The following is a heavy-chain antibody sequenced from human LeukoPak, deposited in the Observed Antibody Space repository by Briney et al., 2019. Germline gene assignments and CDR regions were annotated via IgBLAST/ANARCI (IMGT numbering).Heavy chain of an antibody. CDR2: FDPEDGET. Sequence: ASVKVSCKASGGTFSSYAISWVRQAPGQGLEWMGGFDPEDGETIYAQKFQGRVTMTEDTSTDTAYMELSSLRSEDTAVYYCATPVLWFGEEAFDIWGQGTMVTVSS. V-gene: IGHV1-24*01. CDR3: ATPVLWFGEEAFDI. D-gene: IGHD3-10*01. J-gene: IGHJ3*02. CDR1: GGTFSSYA.